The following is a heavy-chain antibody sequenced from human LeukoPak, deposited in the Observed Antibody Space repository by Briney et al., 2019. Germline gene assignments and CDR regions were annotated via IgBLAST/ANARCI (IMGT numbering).Heavy chain of an antibody. CDR1: GFTFSSYG. CDR2: ISYDGSNK. V-gene: IGHV3-30*18. D-gene: IGHD3-22*01. J-gene: IGHJ4*02. CDR3: AKGRGVRYYDSSGYDY. Sequence: GGSLRLSCAASGFTFSSYGMHWVRQAPGKGLEWVAVISYDGSNKYYADSVKGRFTISRYNSKNTLYLQMNSLRAEDTAVYYCAKGRGVRYYDSSGYDYWGQGTLVTVSS.